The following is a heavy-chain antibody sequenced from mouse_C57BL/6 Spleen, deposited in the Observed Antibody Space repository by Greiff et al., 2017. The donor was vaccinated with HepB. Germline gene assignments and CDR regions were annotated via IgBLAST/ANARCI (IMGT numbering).Heavy chain of an antibody. Sequence: EVKLQESGPGLVKPSQSLSLTCSVTGYSITSGYYWNWIRQFPGNKLEWMGYISYDGSNNYNPSLKNRISITRDTSKNQFFLKLNSVTTEDTATYYCARPPYYDYDSYYAMDYWGQGTSVTVSS. J-gene: IGHJ4*01. CDR2: ISYDGSN. D-gene: IGHD2-4*01. CDR3: ARPPYYDYDSYYAMDY. V-gene: IGHV3-6*01. CDR1: GYSITSGYY.